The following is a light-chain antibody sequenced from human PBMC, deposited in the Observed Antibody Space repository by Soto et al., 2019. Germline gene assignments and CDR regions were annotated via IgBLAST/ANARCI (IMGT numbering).Light chain of an antibody. CDR3: GSYLYGTTPNWA. Sequence: QSALTQPASVSGSPGQSVTISCTATSTDVGNFNSVSWYQQYPGQAPKLMIFEVSNRPSGVSDRFSGSKSGNTASLTISRLQSEDEADYYCGSYLYGTTPNWAFGGGTKLTVL. J-gene: IGLJ3*02. CDR2: EVS. V-gene: IGLV2-14*01. CDR1: STDVGNFNS.